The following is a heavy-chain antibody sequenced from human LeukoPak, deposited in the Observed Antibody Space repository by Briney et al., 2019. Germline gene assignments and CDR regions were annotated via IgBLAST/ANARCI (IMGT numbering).Heavy chain of an antibody. CDR3: GANLEWLLLDY. CDR1: GFTFSSYA. Sequence: GGSLRLSCAASGFTFSSYAMSWVRQAPGKGLEWVSGISGSGGSTYYADSVKGRFTISRDNSKNTLYLQMTSLRAEDTAVYYCGANLEWLLLDYWGQGTLVTVSS. CDR2: ISGSGGST. J-gene: IGHJ4*02. D-gene: IGHD3-3*01. V-gene: IGHV3-23*01.